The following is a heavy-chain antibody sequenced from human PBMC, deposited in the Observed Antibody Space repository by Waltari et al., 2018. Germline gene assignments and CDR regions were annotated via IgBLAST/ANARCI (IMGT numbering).Heavy chain of an antibody. CDR1: GFPFRDHW. D-gene: IGHD2-21*02. Sequence: EEQLVESVGGLVQPRGSLRPSCSASGFPFRDHWRAWVRQAPGKELEWVAKIKKDGTEEMYVDSVKGRFTISKDNAKNLVFLQMNSLRAEDTAVYYCARDHWYSLDLWGQGTQVTVSS. CDR3: ARDHWYSLDL. V-gene: IGHV3-7*01. CDR2: IKKDGTEE. J-gene: IGHJ4*02.